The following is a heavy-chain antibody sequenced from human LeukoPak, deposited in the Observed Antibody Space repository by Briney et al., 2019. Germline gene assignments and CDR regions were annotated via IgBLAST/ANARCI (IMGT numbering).Heavy chain of an antibody. CDR2: INHSGST. CDR1: GDSISSYY. V-gene: IGHV4-34*01. Sequence: SETLSLTCTVSGDSISSYYWSWIRQPPGKGLEWIGEINHSGSTNYNPSLKSRVTISVDTSKNQFSLKLSSVTAADTAVYYCARGVIVLRYFDWLKSYYMDVWGKGTTVTISS. D-gene: IGHD3-9*01. CDR3: ARGVIVLRYFDWLKSYYMDV. J-gene: IGHJ6*03.